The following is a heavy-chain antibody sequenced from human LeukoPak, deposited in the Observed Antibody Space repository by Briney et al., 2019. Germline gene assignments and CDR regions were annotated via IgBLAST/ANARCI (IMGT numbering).Heavy chain of an antibody. CDR2: ISSTNSYI. J-gene: IGHJ6*03. D-gene: IGHD3-22*01. CDR1: GFTFSSYS. CDR3: ARDRHYSDSGGYWTFPYYHMDV. Sequence: PGGSLRLSCAASGFTFSSYSMNWVRQAPGKGLEWVSSISSTNSYIDYADSVKGRFTISRDNAKNSLYLQMNSLRAEDTAVYYCARDRHYSDSGGYWTFPYYHMDVWGKGTTITVSS. V-gene: IGHV3-21*01.